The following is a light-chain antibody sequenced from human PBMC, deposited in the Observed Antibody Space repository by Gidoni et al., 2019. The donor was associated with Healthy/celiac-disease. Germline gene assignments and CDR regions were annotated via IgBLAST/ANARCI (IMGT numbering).Light chain of an antibody. J-gene: IGKJ1*01. CDR1: QSISSY. Sequence: EIQMTQSPSYLSASVGDRVTITCRASQSISSYLTWYQQKPGKAPKLLIYAASSLQSGFPSRFSGSGSGTDFTLTISSLQPEDFATYYCQQSYSTPRTFGQXPKVEIK. CDR3: QQSYSTPRT. CDR2: AAS. V-gene: IGKV1-39*01.